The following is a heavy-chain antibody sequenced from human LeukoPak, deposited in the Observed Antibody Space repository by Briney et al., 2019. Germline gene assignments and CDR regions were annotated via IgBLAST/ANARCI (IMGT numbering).Heavy chain of an antibody. CDR1: GFAFSHFG. CDR2: IVLDGSNT. D-gene: IGHD2-21*01. J-gene: IGHJ4*02. Sequence: GGSLRLSYAASGFAFSHFGMHWVRPAAGKGLEWVSFIVLDGSNTYYADSVRGLFTISRDNSKNTLYLQMDSLTAEDTALYFCATDIVDVPPPHYWGQGTLVTVSS. CDR3: ATDIVDVPPPHY. V-gene: IGHV3-30*02.